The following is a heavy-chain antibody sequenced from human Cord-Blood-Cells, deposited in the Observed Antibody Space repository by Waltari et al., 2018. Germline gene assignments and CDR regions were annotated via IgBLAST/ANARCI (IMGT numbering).Heavy chain of an antibody. J-gene: IGHJ4*02. CDR1: GYTFTSYA. V-gene: IGHV1-3*01. CDR3: ARDLGIVGATDY. CDR2: INAGNGNT. Sequence: QVQLVQSGAEVKKPGASVKVSCKASGYTFTSYAMHWVRQAPGQRLEWMGWINAGNGNTKYSQKFQGRVTITRDTSASTAYMELSSLRSEDTAVYYCARDLGIVGATDYWGQGTLATVSS. D-gene: IGHD1-26*01.